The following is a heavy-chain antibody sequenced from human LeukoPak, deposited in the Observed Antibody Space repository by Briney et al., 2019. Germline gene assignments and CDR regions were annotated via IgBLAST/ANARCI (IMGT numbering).Heavy chain of an antibody. CDR2: FDPEYGKT. V-gene: IGHV1-24*01. D-gene: IGHD3-10*01. CDR3: TTEGRYGSGTYYMTF. Sequence: ASVKVSCKVSGYTLSELSMHWVRQAPGKGLEWMGGFDPEYGKTIYAQKFQGRVTMTGDTSTDTVYMDLSSLRSEDTAVYYCTTEGRYGSGTYYMTFWGQGSLLTVSS. J-gene: IGHJ4*02. CDR1: GYTLSELS.